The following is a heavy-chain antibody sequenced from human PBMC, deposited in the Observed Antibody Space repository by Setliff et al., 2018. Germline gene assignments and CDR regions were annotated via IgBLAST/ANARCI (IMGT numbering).Heavy chain of an antibody. CDR3: VRVTSGRLDFDY. CDR2: INAYNGNT. Sequence: ASVKVSCKASGYAFNNYGIAWVRQAPGQGLEWMGWINAYNGNTFYAPKLQDRVTMTTDTSTATAYLELRSLRSEDTAVYYCVRVTSGRLDFDYWGQGTPVTVS. J-gene: IGHJ4*02. D-gene: IGHD6-19*01. CDR1: GYAFNNYG. V-gene: IGHV1-18*01.